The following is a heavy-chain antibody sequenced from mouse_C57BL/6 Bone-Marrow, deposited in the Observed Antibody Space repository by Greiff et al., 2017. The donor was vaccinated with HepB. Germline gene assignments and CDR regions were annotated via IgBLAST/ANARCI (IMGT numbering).Heavy chain of an antibody. CDR1: GFTFSDFY. J-gene: IGHJ2*01. Sequence: EVKLVESGGGLVQSGRSLRLSCATSGFTFSDFYMEWVRQAPGKGLEWIAASRNKANDYTTEYSASVKGRFIVSRDTSQSIHYLQMNALRAEDTAIYYCARDDSSGYGYFDYWGQGTTLTVSS. D-gene: IGHD3-2*02. CDR2: SRNKANDYTT. V-gene: IGHV7-1*01. CDR3: ARDDSSGYGYFDY.